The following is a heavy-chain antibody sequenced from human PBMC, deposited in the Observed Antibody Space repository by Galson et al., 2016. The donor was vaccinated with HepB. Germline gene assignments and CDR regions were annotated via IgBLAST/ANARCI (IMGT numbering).Heavy chain of an antibody. CDR1: GFSFNTYW. CDR3: ARDSRGTGTFDV. CDR2: INEDGSDK. D-gene: IGHD2-15*01. Sequence: SLRLSCAASGFSFNTYWMNWVRQAPGKGLEWVANINEDGSDKYFVDSVKGRFTISRDNAKKSLFLQMNSLRVEDTAVYYCARDSRGTGTFDVWGQGTMVTVSS. J-gene: IGHJ3*01. V-gene: IGHV3-7*01.